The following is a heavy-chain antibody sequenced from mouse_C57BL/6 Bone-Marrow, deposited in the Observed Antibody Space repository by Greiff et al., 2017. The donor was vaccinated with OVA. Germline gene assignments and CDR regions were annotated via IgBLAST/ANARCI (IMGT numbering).Heavy chain of an antibody. V-gene: IGHV7-1*01. CDR3: ARDGDEGYFDY. Sequence: EVKLMESGGGLVQSGRSLRLSCATSGFTFSDFYMEWVRQAPGKGLEWIAASRNKANDYTTEYSASVKGRFIVSRDTSQSILYLQMNALRAEDTAIYYCARDGDEGYFDYWGQGTTLTVSS. J-gene: IGHJ2*01. CDR1: GFTFSDFY. CDR2: SRNKANDYTT.